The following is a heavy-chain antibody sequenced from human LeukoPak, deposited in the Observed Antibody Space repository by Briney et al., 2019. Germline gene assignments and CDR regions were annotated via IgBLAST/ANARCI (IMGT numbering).Heavy chain of an antibody. CDR1: GYTSTGYY. V-gene: IGHV1-18*04. Sequence: SVKVSCKASGYTSTGYYMHWVRQAPGQGLEWMGWISVYSGTTNYAQSFQGRVTMTTDTSTTTAYMELRSLRSDDTAVYYCARDANGVLGDYWGQGTLVTVSS. CDR3: ARDANGVLGDY. J-gene: IGHJ4*02. D-gene: IGHD2-8*01. CDR2: ISVYSGTT.